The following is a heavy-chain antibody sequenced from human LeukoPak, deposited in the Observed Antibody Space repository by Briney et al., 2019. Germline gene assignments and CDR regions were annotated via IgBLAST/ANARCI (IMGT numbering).Heavy chain of an antibody. V-gene: IGHV1-2*02. D-gene: IGHD3-16*01. J-gene: IGHJ6*02. CDR3: ARNRMLLAYYYYGMDV. CDR1: GGTFSSYA. CDR2: INPNSGGT. Sequence: ASVKVSCKASGGTFSSYAISWVRQAPGQGLEWMGWINPNSGGTNYAQKFQGRVTMTRDTSISTAYMELSRLRSDDTAVYYCARNRMLLAYYYYGMDVWGQGTTVTVSS.